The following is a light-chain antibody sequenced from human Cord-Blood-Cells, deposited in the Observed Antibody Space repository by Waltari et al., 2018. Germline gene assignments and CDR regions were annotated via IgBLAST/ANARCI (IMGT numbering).Light chain of an antibody. Sequence: NFMLTQPHSVSESPGKTVTISCTRSSGSIASNSVPWYQQRPGSSPTTVIYEDNQRPSGVPDRFSGSIDSSSNSASLTISGLKTEDEADYYCQSYDSSNLWVFGGGTKLTVL. V-gene: IGLV6-57*01. CDR3: QSYDSSNLWV. CDR1: SGSIASNS. CDR2: EDN. J-gene: IGLJ3*02.